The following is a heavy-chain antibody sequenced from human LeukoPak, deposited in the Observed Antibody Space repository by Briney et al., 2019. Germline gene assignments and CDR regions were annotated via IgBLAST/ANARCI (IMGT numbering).Heavy chain of an antibody. CDR2: INHSGST. CDR1: GGSFSGYY. V-gene: IGHV4-34*01. Sequence: PSETLSLTCAVYGGSFSGYYWSWIRQPPGKGLEWIGEINHSGSTNYNPSLKSRVTISVDTSMNQFSLKLSSVTAADTAVYYCARGRIVRYFDYRPMDVWGKGTTVSVSS. J-gene: IGHJ6*03. D-gene: IGHD3-9*01. CDR3: ARGRIVRYFDYRPMDV.